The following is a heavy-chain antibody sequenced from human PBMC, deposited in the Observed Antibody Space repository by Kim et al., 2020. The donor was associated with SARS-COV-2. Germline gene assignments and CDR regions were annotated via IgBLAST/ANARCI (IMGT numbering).Heavy chain of an antibody. CDR1: GFTFDTYA. J-gene: IGHJ6*02. V-gene: IGHV3-23*01. Sequence: GGSLRLSCVASGFTFDTYAMSWVRQAPGKGLEWVSVISGGAVNKFYADSVRGRFTLSRDNSKNTLYLQMNILRDEDTALYYCAKMVIMDGYTYFYYYAMDVWGQGTTVPVPS. D-gene: IGHD2-21*01. CDR3: AKMVIMDGYTYFYYYAMDV. CDR2: ISGGAVNK.